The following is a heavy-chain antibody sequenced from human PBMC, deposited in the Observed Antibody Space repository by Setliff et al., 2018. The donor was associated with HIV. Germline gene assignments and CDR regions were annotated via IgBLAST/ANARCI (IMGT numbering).Heavy chain of an antibody. J-gene: IGHJ4*02. V-gene: IGHV4-59*12. CDR3: ARGATYRSGWKFDH. CDR1: CDSINNYF. Sequence: SETLSLTCTVSCDSINNYFWSWILQPPGKGLEWIGYFYYTRSSNYNPSLKSRVIISIDTSKNQFSLTLSSVTAAYTAVYYCARGATYRSGWKFDHWGQGTLVTVSS. D-gene: IGHD6-19*01. CDR2: FYYTRSS.